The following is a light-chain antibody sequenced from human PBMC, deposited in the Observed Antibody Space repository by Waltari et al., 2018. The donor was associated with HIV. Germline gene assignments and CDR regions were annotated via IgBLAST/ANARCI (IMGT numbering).Light chain of an antibody. CDR3: QQAHTFPPTIT. Sequence: DIQMTQSPSSVSASIGDTVSITFRASRDVPKVLAWYQQKPGKAPRLLIYGASTLQSGVPSRFSGSGSGTEFTLTIYSLQPEDFATYYCQQAHTFPPTITFGQGTRLDIK. J-gene: IGKJ5*01. CDR2: GAS. CDR1: RDVPKV. V-gene: IGKV1D-12*01.